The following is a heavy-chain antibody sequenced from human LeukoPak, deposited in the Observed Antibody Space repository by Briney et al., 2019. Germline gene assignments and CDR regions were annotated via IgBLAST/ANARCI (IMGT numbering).Heavy chain of an antibody. V-gene: IGHV5-10-1*01. CDR3: ARVYSSSSGNYYYGMDV. CDR1: GYSFTSYW. J-gene: IGHJ6*02. CDR2: IDPSDSYT. Sequence: GESLKISFKGSGYSFTSYWNSWVRQMPGKGLEWMGRIDPSDSYTNYSPSFQGHVTISADKSISTAYLQWSSLKASDTAMYYCARVYSSSSGNYYYGMDVWGQGTTVTVSS. D-gene: IGHD6-6*01.